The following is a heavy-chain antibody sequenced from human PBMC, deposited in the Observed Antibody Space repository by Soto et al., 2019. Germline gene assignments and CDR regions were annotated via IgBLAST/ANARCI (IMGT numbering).Heavy chain of an antibody. CDR2: ISGSGGST. CDR1: GFTLSRCA. Sequence: RGALRLSWGASGFTLSRCANSWGRQAPGKGLEWVSAISGSGGSTYYADSVKGRFTISRDNSKHSLYLQMNSLRAEDTALYYCVRWNYRSRSHCLDFWGQGTSVTVSS. J-gene: IGHJ4*02. CDR3: VRWNYRSRSHCLDF. D-gene: IGHD3-10*01. V-gene: IGHV3-23*01.